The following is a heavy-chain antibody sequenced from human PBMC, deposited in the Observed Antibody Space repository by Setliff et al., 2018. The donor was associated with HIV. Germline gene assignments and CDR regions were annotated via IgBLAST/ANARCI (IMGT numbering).Heavy chain of an antibody. V-gene: IGHV1-2*02. CDR3: ARGRGWYNWNDQAFDI. D-gene: IGHD1-1*01. Sequence: ASVKVSCKASGYSFSGYYMHWVRQAPGQGLEWMGGINPNSGGTNYAQKFQGRVTMTRDTSISTAYLELSRLRSDDTAVYYCARGRGWYNWNDQAFDIWGQGTMVTVSS. CDR1: GYSFSGYY. J-gene: IGHJ3*02. CDR2: INPNSGGT.